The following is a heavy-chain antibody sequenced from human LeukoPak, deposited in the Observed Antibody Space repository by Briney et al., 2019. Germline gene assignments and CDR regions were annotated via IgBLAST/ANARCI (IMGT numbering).Heavy chain of an antibody. J-gene: IGHJ4*02. D-gene: IGHD3/OR15-3a*01. V-gene: IGHV4-34*08. CDR3: ASEDSKD. CDR2: INHSGST. Sequence: GSLRLSCAASGFSFRSYWMTWVRQPPGKGLEWIGEINHSGSTNYNPSLKSRVTISVDTSKNQFSLKLSSVTAADTAVYYCASEDSKDWGQGTLVTVSS. CDR1: GFSFRSYW.